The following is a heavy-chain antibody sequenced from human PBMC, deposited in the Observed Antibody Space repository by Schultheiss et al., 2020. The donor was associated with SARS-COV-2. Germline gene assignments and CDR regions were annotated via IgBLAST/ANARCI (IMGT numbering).Heavy chain of an antibody. V-gene: IGHV4-34*01. CDR1: GGSFSGYY. Sequence: SETLSLTCSVYGGSFSGYYWSWIRQPPGKGLEWIGEINHSGSTNYNPSLKSRVTMSVDTSKNQFSLKLSSVTAVDTAVYYCARAVAAYCGGDCYSKRDYYYYYMDVWGKGTTVTVSS. J-gene: IGHJ6*03. CDR3: ARAVAAYCGGDCYSKRDYYYYYMDV. CDR2: INHSGST. D-gene: IGHD2-21*01.